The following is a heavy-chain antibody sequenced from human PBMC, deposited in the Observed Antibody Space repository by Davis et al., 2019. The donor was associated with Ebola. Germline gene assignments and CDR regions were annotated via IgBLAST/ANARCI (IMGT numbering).Heavy chain of an antibody. CDR2: ISYDGSNK. D-gene: IGHD6-13*01. CDR3: AKDISYSSSWYPSS. V-gene: IGHV3-30-3*02. J-gene: IGHJ5*02. CDR1: GFTFSRYA. Sequence: GESLKISCAASGFTFSRYAMHWVRQAPGKGLEWVAVISYDGSNKYYADSVKGRFTISRDNSKNTLYLQMNSLRAEDTAAYYCAKDISYSSSWYPSSWGQGTLVTVSS.